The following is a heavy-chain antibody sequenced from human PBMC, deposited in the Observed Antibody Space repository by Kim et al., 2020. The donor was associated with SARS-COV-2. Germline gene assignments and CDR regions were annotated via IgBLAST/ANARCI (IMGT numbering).Heavy chain of an antibody. CDR2: ISGSGGST. D-gene: IGHD2-2*03. CDR3: ATHMLELDIIVVPAAMIGYGMDV. CDR1: GFTFSSYA. V-gene: IGHV3-23*01. J-gene: IGHJ6*02. Sequence: GGSLRLSCAASGFTFSSYAMSWVRQAPGKGLEWVSAISGSGGSTYYADSVKGRFTISRDNSKNTLYLQMNSLRAEDTAVYYCATHMLELDIIVVPAAMIGYGMDVWGQGTTVT.